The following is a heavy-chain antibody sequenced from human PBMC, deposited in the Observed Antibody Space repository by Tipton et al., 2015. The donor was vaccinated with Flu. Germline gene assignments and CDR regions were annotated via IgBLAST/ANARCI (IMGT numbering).Heavy chain of an antibody. CDR2: INHSGTT. J-gene: IGHJ3*01. V-gene: IGHV4-34*01. Sequence: TLSLTCAVYGGSFSAYYWSWICQPPGKGLEWVGEINHSGTTNYNPSLTSRVTISADTSKKQFSLRLTSVTAADTAVYYCARDLRGYRGYTGGDAFDVWGQGTMVTVSS. D-gene: IGHD5-12*01. CDR3: ARDLRGYRGYTGGDAFDV. CDR1: GGSFSAYY.